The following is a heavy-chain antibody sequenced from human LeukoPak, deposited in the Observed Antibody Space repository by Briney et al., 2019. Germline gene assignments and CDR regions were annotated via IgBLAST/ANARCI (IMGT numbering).Heavy chain of an antibody. V-gene: IGHV3-23*01. CDR2: ISGSGGST. D-gene: IGHD2-2*01. CDR3: AKGSSASRPYYFDY. CDR1: GFTFSSYA. J-gene: IGHJ4*02. Sequence: GGSLRLSCAASGFTFSSYAMSWVRQAPGKGLEWVSAISGSGGSTYYADSVKGRFTISRDNSKNTLYLHMNSLRADDTAVYHCAKGSSASRPYYFDYWGPGTLVTVSS.